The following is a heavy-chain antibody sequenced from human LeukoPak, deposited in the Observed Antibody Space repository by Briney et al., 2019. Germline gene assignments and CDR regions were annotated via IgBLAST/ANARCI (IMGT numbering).Heavy chain of an antibody. CDR2: INPNSGGT. Sequence: VASVKVSCKASGYTFTGYYMHWVRQAPGQGLEWMGWINPNSGGTNYAQKFQGRVTMTRDTSISTAYMELSRLRSDDTAVYYCARDLAARHKPNYFDYWGQGTLVTVSS. CDR1: GYTFTGYY. CDR3: ARDLAARHKPNYFDY. J-gene: IGHJ4*02. V-gene: IGHV1-2*02. D-gene: IGHD6-6*01.